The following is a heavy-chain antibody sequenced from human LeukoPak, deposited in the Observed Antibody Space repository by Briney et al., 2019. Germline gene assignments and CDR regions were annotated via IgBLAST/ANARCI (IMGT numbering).Heavy chain of an antibody. D-gene: IGHD7-27*01. Sequence: GGSLRLSCAASGFTFNTYAMSWVRQAPGKGLEWVSGISASGGSTYYADSVKGRFTISRDNSKNTLYLQMNSLRTEDTAVYYCASRPSNWGFDYWGQGTLVTVSS. V-gene: IGHV3-23*01. CDR1: GFTFNTYA. CDR3: ASRPSNWGFDY. J-gene: IGHJ4*02. CDR2: ISASGGST.